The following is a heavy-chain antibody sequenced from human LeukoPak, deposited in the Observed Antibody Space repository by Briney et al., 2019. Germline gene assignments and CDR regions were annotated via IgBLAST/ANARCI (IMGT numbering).Heavy chain of an antibody. CDR3: ARDTNYYDSSGYYAGD. D-gene: IGHD3-22*01. Sequence: ASVEVSCKASGYTFTSYAMNWVRQAPGQGLEWLGWINTNTGNPTYAQGFTGRFVFSLDTSVSTAYLQISSLKAEDTAVYYCARDTNYYDSSGYYAGDWGQGTLVTVSS. J-gene: IGHJ4*02. CDR2: INTNTGNP. V-gene: IGHV7-4-1*02. CDR1: GYTFTSYA.